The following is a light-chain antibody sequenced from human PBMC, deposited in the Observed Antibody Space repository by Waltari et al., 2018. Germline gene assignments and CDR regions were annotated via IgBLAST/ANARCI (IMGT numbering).Light chain of an antibody. V-gene: IGKV3-11*01. Sequence: EIVLTQSPATLSLSPGERATLSCRASQNVNSYLIWYQQKPGQAPRLLIYDAFNRATGIPARFIGSGFGTDFTLTIRSLEPEDFADYYCQQRANWPITFGQGTRLEIK. CDR1: QNVNSY. J-gene: IGKJ5*01. CDR3: QQRANWPIT. CDR2: DAF.